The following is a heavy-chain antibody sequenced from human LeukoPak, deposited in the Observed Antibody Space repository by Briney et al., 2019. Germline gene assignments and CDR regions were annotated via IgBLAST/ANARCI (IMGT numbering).Heavy chain of an antibody. CDR2: ISSSGSTI. Sequence: GGSLRLSCAASGFTFSSYGMHWVRQAPGKGLEWVSYISSSGSTIYYADSVKGRFTISRDNAKNSLYLQMNSLRAEDTAVYYCARDDPSYSSGWGPFDYWGQGTLVTVSS. J-gene: IGHJ4*02. V-gene: IGHV3-48*04. CDR1: GFTFSSYG. CDR3: ARDDPSYSSGWGPFDY. D-gene: IGHD6-19*01.